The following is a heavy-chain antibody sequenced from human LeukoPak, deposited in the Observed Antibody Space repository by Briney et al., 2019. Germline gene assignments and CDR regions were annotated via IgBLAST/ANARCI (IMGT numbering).Heavy chain of an antibody. J-gene: IGHJ4*02. D-gene: IGHD3-9*01. CDR1: GFTFNTFN. CDR2: ITSGGDYI. Sequence: GGSLRLSCAGSGFTFNTFNMNWVRQAPGNGLEWVSSITSGGDYIYYADSVKGRFTTSRDNAKNSLSLQLNSLRVEDTAVYYCARGHYDVLAASYKWTPDYWGQGTLVTVSS. V-gene: IGHV3-21*01. CDR3: ARGHYDVLAASYKWTPDY.